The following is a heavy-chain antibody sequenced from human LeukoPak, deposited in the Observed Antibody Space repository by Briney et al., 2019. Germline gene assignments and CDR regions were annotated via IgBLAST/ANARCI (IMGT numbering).Heavy chain of an antibody. J-gene: IGHJ2*01. V-gene: IGHV4-34*01. CDR3: ARHKRLTMVRGVRGSWYFDL. CDR1: GGSFSGYY. Sequence: PSETLSLTCAVYGGSFSGYYWSWIRQPPGKGLEWIGEINHSGSTNYNPSLKSRVTISVDTSKNQFSLKLSSVTAADTAVYYCARHKRLTMVRGVRGSWYFDLWGRGTLVTVSS. D-gene: IGHD3-10*01. CDR2: INHSGST.